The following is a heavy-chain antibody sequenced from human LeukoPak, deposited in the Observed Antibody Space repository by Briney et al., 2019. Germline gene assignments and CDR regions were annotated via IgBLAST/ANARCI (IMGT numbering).Heavy chain of an antibody. CDR3: ARDPLRYLRVGHYDY. D-gene: IGHD3-9*01. CDR1: GFTFSNSA. V-gene: IGHV3-21*01. Sequence: GGSLRLSCAASGFTFSNSAMNWVRQVPGKGLEWVSSIDYDSSHIYYAASVRGRFTISRDNARNSVYLQMNILRVEDTAVYYCARDPLRYLRVGHYDYWGQGTLVAVSS. CDR2: IDYDSSHI. J-gene: IGHJ4*02.